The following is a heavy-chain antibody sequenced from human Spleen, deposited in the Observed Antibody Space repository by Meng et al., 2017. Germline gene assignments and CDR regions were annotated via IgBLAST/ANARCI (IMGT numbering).Heavy chain of an antibody. V-gene: IGHV4-59*12. CDR2: IYYIGST. D-gene: IGHD4-11*01. Sequence: GSLRLSCTVSGGSISSYYWSWIRQPPGKGLEWIGYIYYIGSTKYNPSLKSRVTISVDMTKNNLSLKLSSVTAADSAVYYCARGPTTMAHDFDYWGQGTLVTVSS. CDR3: ARGPTTMAHDFDY. J-gene: IGHJ4*02. CDR1: GGSISSYY.